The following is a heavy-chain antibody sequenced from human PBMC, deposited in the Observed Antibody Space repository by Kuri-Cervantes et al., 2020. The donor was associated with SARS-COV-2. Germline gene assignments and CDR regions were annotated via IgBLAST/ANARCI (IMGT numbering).Heavy chain of an antibody. CDR1: GFTFSGYS. J-gene: IGHJ4*02. V-gene: IGHV3-21*01. D-gene: IGHD1-1*01. CDR2: IDSSSYYI. CDR3: AREEGVERGEAFDY. Sequence: GGSMSLSCAASGFTFSGYSMNWIRQAPGKGLEWVASIDSSSYYIYHADSVKGRLTISRDNAKTSVYLQMNSLKAEDTAVYYCAREEGVERGEAFDYWGQGALVTVSS.